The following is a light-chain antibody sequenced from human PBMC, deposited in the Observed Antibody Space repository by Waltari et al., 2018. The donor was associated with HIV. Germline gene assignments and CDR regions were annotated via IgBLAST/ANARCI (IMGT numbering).Light chain of an antibody. J-gene: IGLJ2*01. CDR2: SNN. CDR3: ATWDDRMNGVV. Sequence: QSVLSQPPSASGTPGQRVTISCSRGSSNIGRNPATWYQQLPGTAPKPLIYSNNHRPSGVPDRFSGSKSGTSASLDISGLQSEDEADYYCATWDDRMNGVVFGGGTKLTVL. V-gene: IGLV1-44*01. CDR1: SSNIGRNP.